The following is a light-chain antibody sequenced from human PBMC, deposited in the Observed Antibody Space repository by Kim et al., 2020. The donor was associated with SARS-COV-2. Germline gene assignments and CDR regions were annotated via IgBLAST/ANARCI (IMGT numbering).Light chain of an antibody. CDR3: QQDYNLPPA. V-gene: IGKV3D-7*01. Sequence: SPGETATRSCRASQSVSRSYFARDQQKPGQAPRLLIYGASTRATGIPARFSGSGSGTDFTLTISSLQPEDFAVYYCQQDYNLPPAFGGGTKVDIK. CDR2: GAS. CDR1: QSVSRSY. J-gene: IGKJ4*01.